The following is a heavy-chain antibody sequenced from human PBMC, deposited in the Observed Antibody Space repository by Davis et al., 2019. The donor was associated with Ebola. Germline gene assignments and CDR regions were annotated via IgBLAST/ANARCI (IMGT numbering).Heavy chain of an antibody. V-gene: IGHV3-33*01. CDR1: GFSFSSHG. D-gene: IGHD1-26*01. J-gene: IGHJ1*01. CDR3: ARDKGTLTTLGALGYFQD. CDR2: IWYDGSIQ. Sequence: PGGSLRLSCAASGFSFSSHGMHWVRQAPGKGLEWVALIWYDGSIQRYADSVKGRFSISRDNSKNTVYLQMNGLRGEDAAAYYCARDKGTLTTLGALGYFQDWGQGTLVTVSS.